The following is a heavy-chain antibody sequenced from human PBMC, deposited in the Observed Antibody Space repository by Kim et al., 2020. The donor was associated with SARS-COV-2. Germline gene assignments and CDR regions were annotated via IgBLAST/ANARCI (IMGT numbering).Heavy chain of an antibody. Sequence: SESLSLTCTVSGGSISSSSYYWGWIRQPPGQGLEWIGSIYYSGSTYYNPSLKRRVTISVDTSKNQFSLKLSSVTAADTAVYYCARSGGYCSGGSCSEFDYWGQGNLVTVSS. CDR3: ARSGGYCSGGSCSEFDY. CDR2: IYYSGST. V-gene: IGHV4-39*01. CDR1: GGSISSSSYY. J-gene: IGHJ4*02. D-gene: IGHD2-15*01.